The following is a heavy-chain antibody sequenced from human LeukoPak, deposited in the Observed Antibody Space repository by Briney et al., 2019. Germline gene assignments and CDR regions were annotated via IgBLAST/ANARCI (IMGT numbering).Heavy chain of an antibody. CDR2: INHSGST. V-gene: IGHV4-34*01. D-gene: IGHD5-18*01. J-gene: IGHJ4*02. Sequence: SETLSLTCAVYGGSFSGYYWSWIRQPPGKGLEWIGEINHSGSTNYNPSLKSRVTISVDTSKNQFSLKLSSVTAADTAVYYCARSVGYSYGYFYYFDYWGQGTLITVSS. CDR1: GGSFSGYY. CDR3: ARSVGYSYGYFYYFDY.